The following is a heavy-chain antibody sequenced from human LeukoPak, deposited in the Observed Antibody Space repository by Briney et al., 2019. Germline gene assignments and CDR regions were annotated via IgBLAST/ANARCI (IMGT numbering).Heavy chain of an antibody. V-gene: IGHV4-34*12. D-gene: IGHD3-22*01. Sequence: SETLSLTCAVYGGSFSGYYWSWIRQPPGKELDWIGEIIYSGITNYIPSLKSRFTISVDTSKNQFSLKLSSVTAGDTAVYYCASPHYYDENSFDPWGEGTLVTVPS. CDR1: GGSFSGYY. CDR2: IIYSGIT. CDR3: ASPHYYDENSFDP. J-gene: IGHJ5*02.